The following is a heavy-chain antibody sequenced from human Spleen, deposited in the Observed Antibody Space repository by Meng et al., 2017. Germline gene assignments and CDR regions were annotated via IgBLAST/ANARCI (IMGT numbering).Heavy chain of an antibody. CDR3: ARDEDISAAGKLFGDY. Sequence: HVQLCHAGAEVKKPGASVKVSCKPSGYNFPDYYIHWVRRAPGQGLEWMGRINPKSGDTHYAQKFQARVTMTGDTSISTAYMELSGLRSDDTAMYYCARDEDISAAGKLFGDYWGQGTLVTVSS. J-gene: IGHJ4*02. V-gene: IGHV1-2*06. CDR2: INPKSGDT. CDR1: GYNFPDYY. D-gene: IGHD6-25*01.